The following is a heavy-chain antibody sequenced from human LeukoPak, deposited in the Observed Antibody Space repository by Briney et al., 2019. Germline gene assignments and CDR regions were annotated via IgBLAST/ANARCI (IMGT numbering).Heavy chain of an antibody. J-gene: IGHJ4*02. V-gene: IGHV3-66*01. D-gene: IGHD1-26*01. Sequence: GGSLRLSCAASGFTVSSNYMSWVRQAPGKGLEWVSVIYSGGSTYYADSVKGRFTISRDNSKNTLYLQMNSLRAEDTAVYYCARDLGDPRGSDYWGQGTLVTVSS. CDR3: ARDLGDPRGSDY. CDR2: IYSGGST. CDR1: GFTVSSNY.